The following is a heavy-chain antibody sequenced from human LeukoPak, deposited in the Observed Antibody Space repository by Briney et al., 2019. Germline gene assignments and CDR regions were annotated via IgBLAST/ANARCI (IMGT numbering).Heavy chain of an antibody. CDR3: VKIGGPTNYYDLPDY. V-gene: IGHV3-30*18. J-gene: IGHJ4*02. D-gene: IGHD3-22*01. CDR1: GFTFSSYG. Sequence: PGGSLRLSCAASGFTFSSYGMHWVRQAPGKGLEWVAVISYDGSNKYYADSVEGRFTISRDNSKNTLYLQMNSLRAEDTAVYYCVKIGGPTNYYDLPDYWGQGTLATVSS. CDR2: ISYDGSNK.